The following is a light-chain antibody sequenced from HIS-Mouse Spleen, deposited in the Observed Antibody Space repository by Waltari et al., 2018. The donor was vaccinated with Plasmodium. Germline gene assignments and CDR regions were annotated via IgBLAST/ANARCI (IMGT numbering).Light chain of an antibody. J-gene: IGLJ1*01. CDR2: EDS. Sequence: SYELTQPPSVSVSPGQTARITCSGDALPKKYAYWYQQKSGQAPVLVIYEDSKRPSGIPGGFAGSSAGTMATWTIRGAQVEDEADYYCYSTDSSGNHDYVFGTGTKVTVL. CDR1: ALPKKY. CDR3: YSTDSSGNHDYV. V-gene: IGLV3-10*01.